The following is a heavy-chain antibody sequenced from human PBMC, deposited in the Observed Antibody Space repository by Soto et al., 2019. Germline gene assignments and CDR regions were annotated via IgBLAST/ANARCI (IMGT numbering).Heavy chain of an antibody. CDR1: GGSISSYY. D-gene: IGHD3-9*01. CDR2: IYYSGST. Sequence: QVQLQESGPGLVKPSETLSLTCTVSGGSISSYYWSWIRQPPGKGLEWIGYIYYSGSTNYNPSLKSRVTISVDTSKNQFSLKLSSVTAADTAVYYCARTDYAILTGYYTVGDYWGQGTLVTVSS. V-gene: IGHV4-59*01. CDR3: ARTDYAILTGYYTVGDY. J-gene: IGHJ4*02.